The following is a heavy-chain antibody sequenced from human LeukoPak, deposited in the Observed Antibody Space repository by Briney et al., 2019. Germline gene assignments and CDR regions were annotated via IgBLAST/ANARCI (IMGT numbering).Heavy chain of an antibody. D-gene: IGHD3-16*01. CDR2: IRYDGSNK. CDR3: AKGYVYFDY. Sequence: GGSLRLSCAASGFTFSSYGMHWVHQAPGKGLEWVAFIRYDGSNKYYADSVKGRFTISRDNSKNTLYLQMNSLRAEDTAVYYCAKGYVYFDYWGQGTLVTVSS. J-gene: IGHJ4*02. V-gene: IGHV3-30*02. CDR1: GFTFSSYG.